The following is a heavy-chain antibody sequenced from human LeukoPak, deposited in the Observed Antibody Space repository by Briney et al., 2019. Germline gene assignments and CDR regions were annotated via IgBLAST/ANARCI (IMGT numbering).Heavy chain of an antibody. J-gene: IGHJ4*02. D-gene: IGHD3-9*01. V-gene: IGHV3-23*01. CDR2: ISGSGGST. CDR3: AKAPYYDILTGYL. Sequence: PGGSLRLSCAASGFTFSSYAMSWVRQAPGKGLEWVSAISGSGGSTYYADSVKGRFTISRDNSKNTLYLQMNSLGAEDTAVYYCAKAPYYDILTGYLWGQGTLVTVSS. CDR1: GFTFSSYA.